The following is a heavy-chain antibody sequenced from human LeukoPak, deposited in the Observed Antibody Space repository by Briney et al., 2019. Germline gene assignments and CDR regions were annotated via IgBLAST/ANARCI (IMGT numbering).Heavy chain of an antibody. CDR2: ISSSSTNI. V-gene: IGHV3-21*01. CDR1: GFTFSSYR. J-gene: IGHJ5*02. CDR3: ARVYSSGWYFDP. Sequence: GGPLRLSCAASGFTFSSYRMNWVRQAPGKGLEWVSSISSSSTNIYYADSVKGRFTISRDNAKNSLYLQMNSLRAEDTAVYYCARVYSSGWYFDPWGQGTLVTVSS. D-gene: IGHD6-19*01.